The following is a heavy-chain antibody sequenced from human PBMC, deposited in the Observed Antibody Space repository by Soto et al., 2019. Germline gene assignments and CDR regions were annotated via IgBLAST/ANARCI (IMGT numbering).Heavy chain of an antibody. CDR3: TREKDRLGYSYLPADY. D-gene: IGHD5-18*01. J-gene: IGHJ4*02. V-gene: IGHV3-49*03. Sequence: GGSLRLSCTASGFTFGDYAMSWFRQAPGKGLEWVGFIRSKAYGGTTEYAASVKGRFTISRDDSKSIAYLQMNSLKTEDTAVYYCTREKDRLGYSYLPADYWGQGTLVTVSS. CDR1: GFTFGDYA. CDR2: IRSKAYGGTT.